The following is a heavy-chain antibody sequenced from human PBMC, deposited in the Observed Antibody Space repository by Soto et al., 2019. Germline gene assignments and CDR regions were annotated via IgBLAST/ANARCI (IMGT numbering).Heavy chain of an antibody. D-gene: IGHD6-13*01. Sequence: GGSLRLSCAGSGFTFSTYWMGWVRQGPGKRLEWVASIKYDGSETDYVDSVRGRFTISRDNAKNSLYLQMNSLRAEDTAVYYCAAWPCSSWFDYWGQGTLVTVSS. CDR1: GFTFSTYW. V-gene: IGHV3-7*05. J-gene: IGHJ4*02. CDR2: IKYDGSET. CDR3: AAWPCSSWFDY.